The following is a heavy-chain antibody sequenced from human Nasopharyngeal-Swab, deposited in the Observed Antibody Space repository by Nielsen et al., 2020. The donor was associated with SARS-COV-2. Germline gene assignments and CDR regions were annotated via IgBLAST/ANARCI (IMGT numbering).Heavy chain of an antibody. Sequence: SETLSLTCTVSGGSISSGGYYWSWIRQHPGKGLEWIGYIYYSGSTYYNPSLKSRVTISVDTSKNQFSLKLSSVTAADTAVYYCARVRAPVGYYRDVAWFDPWGQGTLVTVSS. CDR2: IYYSGST. V-gene: IGHV4-31*03. CDR3: ARVRAPVGYYRDVAWFDP. CDR1: GGSISSGGYY. J-gene: IGHJ5*02. D-gene: IGHD3-22*01.